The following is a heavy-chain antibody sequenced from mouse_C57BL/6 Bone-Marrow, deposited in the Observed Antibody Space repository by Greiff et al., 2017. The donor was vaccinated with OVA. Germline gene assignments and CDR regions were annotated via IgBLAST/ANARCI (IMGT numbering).Heavy chain of an antibody. CDR3: ARSLIYYGKGGYFDV. CDR2: IYPSNGGT. Sequence: VQLQQPGTELVKPGASVKLSCKASGYTFTSYWMHWVKQRPGQGLEWIGNIYPSNGGTNYNEKFKSKATLTVDKSSRTAYMQLSSLTSEDSAVYYGARSLIYYGKGGYFDVWGTGTTVTVSS. CDR1: GYTFTSYW. V-gene: IGHV1-53*01. D-gene: IGHD2-1*01. J-gene: IGHJ1*03.